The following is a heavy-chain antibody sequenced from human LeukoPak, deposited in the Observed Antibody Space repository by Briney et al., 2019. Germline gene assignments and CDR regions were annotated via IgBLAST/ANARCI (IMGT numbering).Heavy chain of an antibody. CDR2: IDSRSSTI. D-gene: IGHD4-17*01. Sequence: PGGSLRLSCAASGFTFSSYSMNWVRQAPGKGLEWVSDIDSRSSTIDYAHSVKGRFTISRDNAKNSLYLQMNSLRDEDTAVYYCARDYYGDYCFDSWGQGTLVTVSS. CDR3: ARDYYGDYCFDS. CDR1: GFTFSSYS. J-gene: IGHJ4*02. V-gene: IGHV3-48*02.